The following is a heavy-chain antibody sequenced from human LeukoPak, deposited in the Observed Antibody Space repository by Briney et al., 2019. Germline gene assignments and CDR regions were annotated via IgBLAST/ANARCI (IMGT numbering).Heavy chain of an antibody. CDR1: GGTISSYG. Sequence: GASVKVSCKGSGGTISSYGISWVRQAPGQGLEWMGGIIPLFGAAKYAQKFQGRVTINTDESMSTAYMELSSLRSDDTAVYYCARDRGTMIVVVTQPGDDAFDIWGQGTMVTVSS. CDR2: IIPLFGAA. CDR3: ARDRGTMIVVVTQPGDDAFDI. D-gene: IGHD3-22*01. V-gene: IGHV1-69*05. J-gene: IGHJ3*02.